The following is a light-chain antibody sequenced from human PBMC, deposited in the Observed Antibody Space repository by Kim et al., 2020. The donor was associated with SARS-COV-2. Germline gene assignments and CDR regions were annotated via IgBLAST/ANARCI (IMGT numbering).Light chain of an antibody. CDR2: DVS. V-gene: IGLV2-14*04. Sequence: GQSITISCIGTGSDVGGYNYVSWYQQHPGKAPRLMIYDVSKRPSGVSNRFSGSKSGNTASLTISGLQAEDEADYYCSSYTSSSTFVFGTGTKVTVL. CDR1: GSDVGGYNY. CDR3: SSYTSSSTFV. J-gene: IGLJ1*01.